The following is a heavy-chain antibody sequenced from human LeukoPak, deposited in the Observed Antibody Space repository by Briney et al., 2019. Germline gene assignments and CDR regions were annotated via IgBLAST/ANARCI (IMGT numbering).Heavy chain of an antibody. V-gene: IGHV1-2*02. CDR3: TREDY. CDR2: IHSNSGVT. CDR1: GYTFTDYY. J-gene: IGHJ4*02. Sequence: ASVKVSCKASGYTFTDYYIHWVRQAPGQGLEWMGWIHSNSGVTVYSQKFQGRVTMTRDTSITTAYMELSRLTSDDTAMYYCTREDYRGQGTLVTVSS.